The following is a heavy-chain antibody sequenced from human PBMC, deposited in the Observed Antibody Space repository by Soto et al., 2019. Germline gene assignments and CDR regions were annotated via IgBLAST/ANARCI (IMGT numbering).Heavy chain of an antibody. V-gene: IGHV1-18*04. Sequence: GASVKVSCKASGYTFTSYGISWVRQAPGQGLEWMGWISAYNGNTNYAQKLQGRVTMTTDTSTSTAYMELRGLRSDDTAVYYCARGATMVRGVIIRRAFDIWGQGTMVTVSS. CDR3: ARGATMVRGVIIRRAFDI. CDR1: GYTFTSYG. CDR2: ISAYNGNT. J-gene: IGHJ3*02. D-gene: IGHD3-10*01.